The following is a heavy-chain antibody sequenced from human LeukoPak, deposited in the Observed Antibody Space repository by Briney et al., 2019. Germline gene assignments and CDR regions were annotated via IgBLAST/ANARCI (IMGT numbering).Heavy chain of an antibody. V-gene: IGHV4-61*02. Sequence: SETLSLTCTVSGGSITSGGYYWSWIRQPAGKGLEWIGRMYTTGSTNYNPYLKSRVTISVDTSKNQFSLKLSSVTAADTAVYYGARGEKGSSSGSIDNWGQGTLVTVSS. CDR1: GGSITSGGYY. D-gene: IGHD6-6*01. J-gene: IGHJ4*02. CDR3: ARGEKGSSSGSIDN. CDR2: MYTTGST.